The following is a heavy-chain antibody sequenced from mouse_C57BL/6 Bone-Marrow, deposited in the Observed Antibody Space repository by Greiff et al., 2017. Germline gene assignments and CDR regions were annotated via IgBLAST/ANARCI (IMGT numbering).Heavy chain of an antibody. V-gene: IGHV1-69*01. CDR2: IDPSDSYT. Sequence: QVQLQQPGAELVMPGASVKLSCKASGYTFTSYWMHWVKQRPGQGLEWIGEIDPSDSYTNYNQKFKGKSTLTVNKSSSTAYMQLSSLTSEDSAVYYCARELRHAMDYWGQGTSVTVSS. CDR1: GYTFTSYW. CDR3: ARELRHAMDY. J-gene: IGHJ4*01.